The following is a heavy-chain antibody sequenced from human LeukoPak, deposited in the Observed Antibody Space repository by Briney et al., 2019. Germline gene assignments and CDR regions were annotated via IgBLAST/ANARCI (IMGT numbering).Heavy chain of an antibody. D-gene: IGHD3/OR15-3a*01. CDR1: GYTFTGYY. CDR2: INPNSGGT. Sequence: GASVKVSCKASGYTFTGYYMHWVRQAPGQGLEWMGWINPNSGGTNYAQKFQGRVTMTRDTSISTAYMGLSRLRSDDTAVYYCARVDRRGLNWFDPWGQGTLVTVSS. CDR3: ARVDRRGLNWFDP. J-gene: IGHJ5*02. V-gene: IGHV1-2*02.